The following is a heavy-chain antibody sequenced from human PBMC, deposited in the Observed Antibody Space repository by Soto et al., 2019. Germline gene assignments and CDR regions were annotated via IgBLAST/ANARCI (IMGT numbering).Heavy chain of an antibody. CDR1: GGSISNYY. J-gene: IGHJ4*02. Sequence: QVQLQESGPGLVKPSETLSLTCTVSGGSISNYYWSWIRQPPGKGLEWIGYIYYSGSTNYNPSLKSRVTIAVDTSKIQFSLKLSSVTAADTAVYYCARRYGYSFDYWGQGTLVTVSS. D-gene: IGHD1-1*01. V-gene: IGHV4-59*08. CDR3: ARRYGYSFDY. CDR2: IYYSGST.